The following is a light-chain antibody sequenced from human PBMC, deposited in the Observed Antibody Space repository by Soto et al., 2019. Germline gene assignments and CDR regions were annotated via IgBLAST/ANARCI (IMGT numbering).Light chain of an antibody. CDR3: QQYGSSPFT. J-gene: IGKJ2*01. CDR1: QSVSSRY. Sequence: EIVLTQSPGTLSLSPGERATLSCRASQSVSSRYLGWYQQKPGQAPRLLIYGASSRATGIPDRISGSGSGTDFTITISRLEPEDFAVYYCQQYGSSPFTFGQGTKLEIK. V-gene: IGKV3-20*01. CDR2: GAS.